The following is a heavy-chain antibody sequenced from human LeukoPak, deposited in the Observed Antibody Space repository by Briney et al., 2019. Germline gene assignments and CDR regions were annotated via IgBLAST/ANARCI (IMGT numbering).Heavy chain of an antibody. CDR3: AREVVYGGVSFLNWFDP. Sequence: SETLSLTCTVSGGSISNRNYYWGWIRQPPGKGLEWIGSIFYSGTTYYNPSLESRVTISLDTSKNQVSLKLSSVTAADTAVYYCAREVVYGGVSFLNWFDPWGLGTLVTVSS. CDR1: GGSISNRNYY. CDR2: IFYSGTT. J-gene: IGHJ5*02. D-gene: IGHD4-23*01. V-gene: IGHV4-39*07.